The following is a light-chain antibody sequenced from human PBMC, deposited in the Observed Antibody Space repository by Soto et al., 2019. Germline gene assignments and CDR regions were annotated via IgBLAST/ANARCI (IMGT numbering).Light chain of an antibody. CDR3: QQSYSTPWT. V-gene: IGKV1-39*01. J-gene: IGKJ1*01. Sequence: DIQMTQSPSSLSASVGDRVTITCRASQSISSYLNWYQQKPGKAPKLLIYAASSLQSGVPSRFSGSGSGTDFTLTISSLQPEDFATYYCQQSYSTPWTCDQGTKVEIK. CDR2: AAS. CDR1: QSISSY.